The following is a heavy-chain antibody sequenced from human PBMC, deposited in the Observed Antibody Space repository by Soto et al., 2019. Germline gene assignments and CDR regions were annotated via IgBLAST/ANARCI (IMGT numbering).Heavy chain of an antibody. D-gene: IGHD3-16*02. J-gene: IGHJ4*02. CDR3: ARRPIMITFGELSSHHYGLFDH. CDR2: INAGNGNT. V-gene: IGHV1-3*01. Sequence: ASVKVSCKASGYTFTNYAMHWVRQAPGQRLEWMGWINAGNGNTKYSQKFQGRVTITRDTSASTAYMELSSLRSEDTAVYYCARRPIMITFGELSSHHYGLFDHWDQGTLVTVSS. CDR1: GYTFTNYA.